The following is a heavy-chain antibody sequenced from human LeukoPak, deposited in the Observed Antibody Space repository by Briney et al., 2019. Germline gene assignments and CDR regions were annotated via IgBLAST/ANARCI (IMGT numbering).Heavy chain of an antibody. Sequence: GGSLRLSCAASGFTFSSYSMNWVRQAPGKGLEWVSYISSSSSYIYYADSVKGRFTISRDNAKNSLYLQMNSLRAEDTAVYYCASGQQLVPFDYWGQGTLVTVSS. D-gene: IGHD6-13*01. CDR3: ASGQQLVPFDY. J-gene: IGHJ4*02. V-gene: IGHV3-21*01. CDR1: GFTFSSYS. CDR2: ISSSSSYI.